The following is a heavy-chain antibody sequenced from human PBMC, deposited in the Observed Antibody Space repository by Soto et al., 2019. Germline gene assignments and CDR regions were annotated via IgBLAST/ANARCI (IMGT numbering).Heavy chain of an antibody. D-gene: IGHD2-15*01. Sequence: SVKVSCKASGGTFSSYAISWVRQAPGQGLEWMGGIIPIFGTANYAQKFQGRVTITADESTSTAYMELSSLRSEDTAVYYCARDLLVAATWPEGGFDPWGQGTLVTVSS. V-gene: IGHV1-69*13. CDR1: GGTFSSYA. CDR2: IIPIFGTA. J-gene: IGHJ5*02. CDR3: ARDLLVAATWPEGGFDP.